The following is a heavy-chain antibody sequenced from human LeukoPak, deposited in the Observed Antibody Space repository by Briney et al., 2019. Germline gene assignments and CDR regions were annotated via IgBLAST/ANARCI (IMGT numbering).Heavy chain of an antibody. J-gene: IGHJ4*02. CDR3: ARDIGDCSSGWLFDY. CDR1: GFTFDDYG. D-gene: IGHD6-19*01. Sequence: PGGSLRLSCAASGFTFDDYGMRWVRQAPGKGLEWVSGINWNGGSTGYADSVKGRFTISRDNAKNSLYLQMNSLRAEDTALYYCARDIGDCSSGWLFDYWGQGTLVTVSS. V-gene: IGHV3-20*04. CDR2: INWNGGST.